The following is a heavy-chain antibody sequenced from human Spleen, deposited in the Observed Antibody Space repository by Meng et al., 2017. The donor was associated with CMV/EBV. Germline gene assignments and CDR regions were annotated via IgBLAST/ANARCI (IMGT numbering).Heavy chain of an antibody. J-gene: IGHJ4*02. D-gene: IGHD4-17*01. CDR3: ARDYGGCPDY. Sequence: GGSLRLSCAASGFTFRSYWMHWVRQAPGKGLVWVSRISSDGSSTNYADSVKGRFTISRDNTKNTLYLQMSGLRAEDTAVYYCARDYGGCPDYWGQGTLVTVSS. V-gene: IGHV3-74*01. CDR2: ISSDGSST. CDR1: GFTFRSYW.